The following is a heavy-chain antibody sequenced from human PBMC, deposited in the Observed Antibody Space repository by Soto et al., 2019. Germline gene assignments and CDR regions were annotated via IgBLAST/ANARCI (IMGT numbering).Heavy chain of an antibody. CDR2: ISAGGGST. V-gene: IGHV3-23*01. CDR1: RLTFSSYA. J-gene: IGHJ6*02. Sequence: GGSLRLSCAASRLTFSSYAMSWVRQAPGKGLEWVSAISAGGGSTYYADSVKGRFTISRDNSKNTLYLQMSSLRAEDTGLYYGAKGPTICGMTICYSFYCGLDVWGQGTTVTVSS. CDR3: AKGPTICGMTICYSFYCGLDV. D-gene: IGHD2-21*02.